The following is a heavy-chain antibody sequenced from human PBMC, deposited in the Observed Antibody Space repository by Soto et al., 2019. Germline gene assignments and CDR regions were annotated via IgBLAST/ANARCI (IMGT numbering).Heavy chain of an antibody. CDR1: GFTFSSYW. CDR3: ARDPSIVLVPAATYYYYYYGMDV. J-gene: IGHJ6*02. D-gene: IGHD2-2*01. Sequence: SLRLSCAASGFTFSSYWMSWVRQAPGKGLEWVANIKQDGSEKYYVDSVKGRFTISRDNAKNSLYLQMNSLRAEDTAVYYCARDPSIVLVPAATYYYYYYGMDVRGQGTTVTVSS. CDR2: IKQDGSEK. V-gene: IGHV3-7*01.